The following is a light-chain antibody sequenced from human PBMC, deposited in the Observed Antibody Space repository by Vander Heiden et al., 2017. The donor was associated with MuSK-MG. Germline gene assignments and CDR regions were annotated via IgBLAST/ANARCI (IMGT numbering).Light chain of an antibody. CDR3: SSDARSATHV. CDR2: DVS. CDR1: SSDIGSYDF. Sequence: QSALPQPAPPPRPPRPSVTISCTGTSSDIGSYDFVSWYQHRPGKAHKLIIYDVSYRPAGVSNRFSGSKSGNTASLTISGHQAEDESDYYCSSDARSATHVFGGGTQLTVL. V-gene: IGLV2-14*03. J-gene: IGLJ2*01.